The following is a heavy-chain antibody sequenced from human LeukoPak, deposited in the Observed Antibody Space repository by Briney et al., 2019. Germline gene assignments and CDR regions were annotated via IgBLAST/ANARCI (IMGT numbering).Heavy chain of an antibody. J-gene: IGHJ4*02. CDR3: ATELAYCGGDCYSGFDY. CDR1: GGTFSSYA. V-gene: IGHV1-69*05. CDR2: IIPIFGTA. Sequence: SAKVSCKASGGTFSSYAISWVRQAPGEGLEWMGGIIPIFGTANYAQKFQGRVTITTDESTSTAYMELGSLRSEDTAVYYCATELAYCGGDCYSGFDYWGQGTLVTVSS. D-gene: IGHD2-21*02.